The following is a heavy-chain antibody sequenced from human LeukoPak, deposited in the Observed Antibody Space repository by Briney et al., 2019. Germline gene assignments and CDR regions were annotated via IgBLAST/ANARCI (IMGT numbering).Heavy chain of an antibody. CDR2: IIPILGIA. CDR1: GGTFSSYA. D-gene: IGHD1-14*01. CDR3: ARDPDSNWFDP. J-gene: IGHJ5*02. Sequence: SVKVSCKASGGTFSSYAISWVRQAPGQGLEWMGRIIPILGIANYAQKFQGRVTITADKSTSTAYMELSSLRSEDTAVYYCARDPDSNWFDPWGQGTLVTVSS. V-gene: IGHV1-69*04.